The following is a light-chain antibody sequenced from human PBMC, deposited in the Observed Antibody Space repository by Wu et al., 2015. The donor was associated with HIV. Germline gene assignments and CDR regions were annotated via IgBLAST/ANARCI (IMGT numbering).Light chain of an antibody. CDR2: DAS. CDR1: QRVSSNF. CDR3: QQYDTSPAT. J-gene: IGKJ1*01. V-gene: IGKV3-20*01. Sequence: ENVLTQSPGTLPLSPGEIATLSCRSSQRVSSNFLAWYQHKPGQAPRLLIYDASSRATGIPDRFSGSGSGTDFTLTINRLEPEDFAVYFCQQYDTSPATFGQGLGWKSN.